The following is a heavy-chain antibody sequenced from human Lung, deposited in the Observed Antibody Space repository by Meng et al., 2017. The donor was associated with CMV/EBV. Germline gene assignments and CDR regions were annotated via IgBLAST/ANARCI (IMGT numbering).Heavy chain of an antibody. J-gene: IGHJ4*01. CDR2: IGTVGDT. CDR1: GFTFSTYD. V-gene: IGHV3-13*01. Sequence: GGSLRLXCTASGFTFSTYDFHWVRQPTGKGLEWVSSIGTVGDTYSIGSVKGRFIISREDAKNSVYLQMNGLRDGDTGLYYCARARSPTHFDYWGHGAIVTVSS. CDR3: ARARSPTHFDY.